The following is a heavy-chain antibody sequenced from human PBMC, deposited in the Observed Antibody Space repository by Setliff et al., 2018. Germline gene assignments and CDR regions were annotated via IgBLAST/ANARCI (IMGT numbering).Heavy chain of an antibody. CDR2: IIPIFGSP. D-gene: IGHD1-1*01. CDR3: ARDSQLGFYYFDS. CDR1: GDALTTYA. V-gene: IGHV1-69*13. Sequence: SVKVSCKASGDALTTYAIHWVRQAPGQGLEWMGMIIPIFGSPHYAQRFQDRVIITADVSTRTAYMDLSSLRSEDTAIYYCARDSQLGFYYFDSWGRGTLVTAPQ. J-gene: IGHJ4*02.